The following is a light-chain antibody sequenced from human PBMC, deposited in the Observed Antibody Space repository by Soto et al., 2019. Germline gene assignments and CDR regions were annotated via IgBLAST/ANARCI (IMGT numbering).Light chain of an antibody. CDR2: GNS. CDR3: QSYDRRLGGGV. V-gene: IGLV1-40*01. J-gene: IGLJ3*02. CDR1: SSNIGAGYD. Sequence: QSVLTQPPSVSGAPGQRVTISCTGSSSNIGAGYDVHWYQQLPGTAPKLLIYGNSNRPSGVPDRFSGSKSGTSASLAITGLQAEDEADYSRQSYDRRLGGGVFGGGTQLPVL.